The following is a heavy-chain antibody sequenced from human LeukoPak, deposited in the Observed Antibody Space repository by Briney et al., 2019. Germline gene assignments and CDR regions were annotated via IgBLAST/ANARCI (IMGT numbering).Heavy chain of an antibody. D-gene: IGHD3-10*01. CDR1: GYTFTSYG. CDR2: ISAYNGNT. V-gene: IGHV1-18*01. CDR3: ARITMVRGANDWFDP. J-gene: IGHJ5*02. Sequence: ASVKVSCKASGYTFTSYGISWVRQAPGQGLEWMGWISAYNGNTNYAQKLQGRVTMTTDTSTSTAYMELRSLRSDDTAVYYCARITMVRGANDWFDPWGQGTLVTVSS.